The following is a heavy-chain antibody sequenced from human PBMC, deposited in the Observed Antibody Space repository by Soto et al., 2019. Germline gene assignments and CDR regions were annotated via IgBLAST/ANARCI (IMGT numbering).Heavy chain of an antibody. V-gene: IGHV3-21*01. CDR3: ARAPPDYDYVWGSYRLNYFDY. CDR1: GFTFSSYS. J-gene: IGHJ4*02. Sequence: PGGSLRLSCAASGFTFSSYSMNWVRQAPGKGLEWVSSISSSSSYIYYADSVKGRFTISRDNAKNSLYLQMNSLRAEDTAVYYCARAPPDYDYVWGSYRLNYFDYWGQGTLVTVSS. CDR2: ISSSSSYI. D-gene: IGHD3-16*02.